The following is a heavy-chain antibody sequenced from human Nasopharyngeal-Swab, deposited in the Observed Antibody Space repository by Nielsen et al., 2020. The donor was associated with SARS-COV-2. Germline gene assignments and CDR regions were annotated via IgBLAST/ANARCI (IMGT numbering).Heavy chain of an antibody. J-gene: IGHJ3*02. CDR3: GTVFEI. CDR1: EFTFRRFSSYW. V-gene: IGHV3-74*01. Sequence: GGSLRLSCVASEFTFRRFSSYWMHWVRQAPGKGLEWVSEIDSDGMTTNYADSVKGRFTISRDDTKNTGYLQMNSLIAEDTAVYYCGTVFEIWGQGTMVTVSS. D-gene: IGHD4-17*01. CDR2: IDSDGMTT.